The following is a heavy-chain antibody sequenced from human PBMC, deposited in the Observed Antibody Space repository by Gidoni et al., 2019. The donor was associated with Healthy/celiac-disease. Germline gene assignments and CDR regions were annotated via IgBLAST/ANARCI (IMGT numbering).Heavy chain of an antibody. J-gene: IGHJ5*02. CDR1: GFTFTSPA. V-gene: IGHV1-58*01. CDR2: IVVGSGNT. CDR3: AAGRGPVTTGHWFDP. D-gene: IGHD4-17*01. Sequence: HMQLVQSGPEVKKPGTSVKVSCKASGFTFTSPAVQWVRQARGQRLEWIGWIVVGSGNTNYAQKFQERVTITRDMSTSTAYMELSSLRSEDTAVYYCAAGRGPVTTGHWFDPWGQGTLVTVSS.